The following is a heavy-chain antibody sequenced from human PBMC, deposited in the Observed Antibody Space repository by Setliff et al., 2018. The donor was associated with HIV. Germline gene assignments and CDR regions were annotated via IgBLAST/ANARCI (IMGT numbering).Heavy chain of an antibody. J-gene: IGHJ4*02. D-gene: IGHD2-15*01. Sequence: SETLSLTCTVSGGSISSGDYFWSWVHQPPGKGLEWIGSMYHSGSTYFNPSLKSRLTISVDTSTNQFSLNLTSVTAADTAVYYCARDVGHLDYFDYWGQGTLVTVSS. V-gene: IGHV4-39*07. CDR3: ARDVGHLDYFDY. CDR1: GGSISSGDYF. CDR2: MYHSGST.